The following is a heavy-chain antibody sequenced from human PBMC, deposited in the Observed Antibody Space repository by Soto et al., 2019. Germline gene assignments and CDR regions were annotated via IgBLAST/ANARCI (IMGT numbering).Heavy chain of an antibody. CDR2: IIPIFGTA. Sequence: KPGSSVKVSCKASGGTFSRHAISWVRQAPGQGLEWMGGIIPIFGTANHAQKFQGRVTIIADESTSTVYMELSSLRSEDTAMYYCARGWGYDSNDYYYAYWGQGTLVIVSS. D-gene: IGHD3-22*01. V-gene: IGHV1-69*01. CDR3: ARGWGYDSNDYYYAY. J-gene: IGHJ4*02. CDR1: GGTFSRHA.